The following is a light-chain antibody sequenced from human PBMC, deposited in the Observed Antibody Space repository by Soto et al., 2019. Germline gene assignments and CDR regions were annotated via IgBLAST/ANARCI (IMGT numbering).Light chain of an antibody. CDR2: KVS. CDR3: MQGPHWPPYT. J-gene: IGKJ2*01. V-gene: IGKV2-30*01. Sequence: DVVMTQSPLSLPVTLGQPASISCRSSQSLAYSDGNTYLNWFQQRPGQSPRRLIYKVSNRDSGVRDRFSGSGSGTDLPLKISRVEAEDVGVYYCMQGPHWPPYTFGQGTKLEIK. CDR1: QSLAYSDGNTY.